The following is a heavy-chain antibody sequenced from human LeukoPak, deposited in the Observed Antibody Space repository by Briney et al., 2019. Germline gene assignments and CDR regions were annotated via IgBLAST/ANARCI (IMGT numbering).Heavy chain of an antibody. CDR2: ISSTVSTT. CDR3: AREGGYYHLDY. V-gene: IGHV3-11*01. J-gene: IGHJ4*02. D-gene: IGHD3-22*01. CDR1: GFTLNNYY. Sequence: GGSLRLSCAASGFTLNNYYMSWIRQAPGKGLEWISYISSTVSTTYYADSVKGRFTISRDNAKNSLYLQMNSLRAEDTAVYYCAREGGYYHLDYWGQGTLVTVSS.